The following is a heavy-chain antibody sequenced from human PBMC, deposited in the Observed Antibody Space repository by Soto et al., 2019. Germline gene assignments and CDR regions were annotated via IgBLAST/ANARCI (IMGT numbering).Heavy chain of an antibody. CDR1: GGSISRYY. J-gene: IGHJ5*02. Sequence: SETLSLTCTVSGGSISRYYWSWIRQPPGKGLEWIGYIGYISSSEITNYNPSLKSRVTISVDTSKNQFSLKVRSVTAADTAVYYCARETYGDYVGYFDPWGQGIQVTVSS. D-gene: IGHD4-17*01. CDR2: ISSSEIT. V-gene: IGHV4-59*12. CDR3: ARETYGDYVGYFDP.